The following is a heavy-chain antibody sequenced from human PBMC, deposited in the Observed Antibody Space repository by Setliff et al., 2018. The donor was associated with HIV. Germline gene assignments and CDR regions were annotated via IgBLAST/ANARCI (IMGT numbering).Heavy chain of an antibody. CDR2: VWYDGGKK. CDR3: ARVGDYNFWSGYKYNYYYGMDV. CDR1: GFTFSVYG. J-gene: IGHJ6*02. Sequence: GGSLRLSCEASGFTFSVYGMHWVRQAPGKGLEWVAVVWYDGGKKYYADSVKGRFTISRDNSKNTLYLQMNSLRAEDTAVYYCARVGDYNFWSGYKYNYYYGMDVWGQGTTVTVSS. D-gene: IGHD3-3*01. V-gene: IGHV3-33*01.